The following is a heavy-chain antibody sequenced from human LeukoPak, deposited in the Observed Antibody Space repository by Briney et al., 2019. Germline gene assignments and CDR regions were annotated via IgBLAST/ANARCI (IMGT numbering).Heavy chain of an antibody. D-gene: IGHD3-22*01. Sequence: SETLSLTCTVSGGYISSGGYYWSWIRQHPGKGLEWIGYIYYSGSTYYNPSLKSRVTISVDTSKNQFSLKLSSVTAADTAVYYCARDRDYYDSSGYSYYFDYWGQGTLVTVSS. CDR2: IYYSGST. CDR3: ARDRDYYDSSGYSYYFDY. V-gene: IGHV4-31*03. CDR1: GGYISSGGYY. J-gene: IGHJ4*02.